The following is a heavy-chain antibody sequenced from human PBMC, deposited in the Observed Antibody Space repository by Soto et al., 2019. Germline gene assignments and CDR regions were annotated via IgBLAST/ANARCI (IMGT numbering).Heavy chain of an antibody. Sequence: ASVKVSCKASGYTFTRFNMHWVRQAPGQRLEWMGWINAGNGNTRYSQKVQGRVTMTKDTSTSTVYMELSSLRSDDTAIYFCARDYGYPHRVFDYWGQGTLVTVSS. J-gene: IGHJ4*02. CDR3: ARDYGYPHRVFDY. D-gene: IGHD5-18*01. CDR1: GYTFTRFN. V-gene: IGHV1-3*01. CDR2: INAGNGNT.